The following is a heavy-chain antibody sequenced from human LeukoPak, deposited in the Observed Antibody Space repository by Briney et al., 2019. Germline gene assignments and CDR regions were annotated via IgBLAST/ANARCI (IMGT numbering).Heavy chain of an antibody. V-gene: IGHV1-2*02. CDR2: INPNSGGT. J-gene: IGHJ4*02. CDR1: GYTFTSNG. D-gene: IGHD2-15*01. Sequence: GASVKVSCKASGYTFTSNGISWVRQAPGQGLEWMGWINPNSGGTNYAQKFQGRVTMTRDTSISTAYMELSRLRSDDTAVYYCARGAAGWYPDYWGQGTLVTGSS. CDR3: ARGAAGWYPDY.